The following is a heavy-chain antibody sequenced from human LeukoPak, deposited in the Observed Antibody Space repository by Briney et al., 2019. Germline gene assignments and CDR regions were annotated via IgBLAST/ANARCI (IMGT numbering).Heavy chain of an antibody. CDR3: ASRGSLPYNWFDP. Sequence: PGGSLRLSCAASGFTFSSYEMNWVRQAPGKGLEWVSYISSSGSTIYYADSVKGRFTISRDNAKNSLYLQMNSLRAEDTAVYYCASRGSLPYNWFDPWGQGTLVTVSS. D-gene: IGHD2-15*01. J-gene: IGHJ5*02. CDR2: ISSSGSTI. V-gene: IGHV3-48*03. CDR1: GFTFSSYE.